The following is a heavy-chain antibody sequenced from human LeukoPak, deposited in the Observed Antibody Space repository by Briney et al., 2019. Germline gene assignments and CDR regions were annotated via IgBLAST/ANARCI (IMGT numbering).Heavy chain of an antibody. J-gene: IGHJ5*02. Sequence: ASVKVSCKASGYTFTSYGISWVRQAPGQGLEWMGGIIPIFGTANYAQKFQGRVTITADKSTSTAYMELSSLRSEDTAVYYCARAGSGWFGRENWFDPWGQGTLVTVSS. CDR2: IIPIFGTA. D-gene: IGHD6-19*01. CDR1: GYTFTSYG. CDR3: ARAGSGWFGRENWFDP. V-gene: IGHV1-69*06.